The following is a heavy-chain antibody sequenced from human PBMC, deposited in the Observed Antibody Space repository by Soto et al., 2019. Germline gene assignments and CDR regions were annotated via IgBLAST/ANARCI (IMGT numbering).Heavy chain of an antibody. Sequence: VHLVESGGGVAQPGRSLRLSCAVSGFTFSAYGMHWVRQAPGKGLEWVALISYDGSEKLYADSVKGRFTISRDNSKNTLYLQLNSLRTEDTAVYYCAKDRYNNFSDSSGYRDYWGQGTLVTVSS. J-gene: IGHJ4*02. CDR1: GFTFSAYG. D-gene: IGHD3-22*01. CDR3: AKDRYNNFSDSSGYRDY. V-gene: IGHV3-30*18. CDR2: ISYDGSEK.